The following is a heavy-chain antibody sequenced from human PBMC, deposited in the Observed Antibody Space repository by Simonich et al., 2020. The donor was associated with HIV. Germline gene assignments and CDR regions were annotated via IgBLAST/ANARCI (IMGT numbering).Heavy chain of an antibody. CDR2: IYYSGST. CDR1: GGSINNYY. V-gene: IGHV4-59*12. CDR3: SRGVSGTAYFYYFMDV. J-gene: IGHJ6*03. Sequence: QVQLQESGPGLVKPSETMSLTCTVSGGSINNYYWNWIRQTPGKGLEWIGYIYYSGSTNYNPSFKSHVAMSVDTSKNQFSLKLSSVTAADTAVYYCSRGVSGTAYFYYFMDVWGKGTTVTVSS. D-gene: IGHD1-1*01.